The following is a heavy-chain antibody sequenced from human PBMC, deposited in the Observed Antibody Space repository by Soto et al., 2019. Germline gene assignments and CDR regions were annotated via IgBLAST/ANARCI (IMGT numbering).Heavy chain of an antibody. J-gene: IGHJ4*02. CDR2: TIPMFATA. Sequence: QVHLVQSGAEVKKPGSSVKVSCKASGSSFSNYIFAWVRQAPGQGLEWMGGTIPMFATAQYAQKLQGRVTITVDESTSTVYMDLTSLTSDDTAVYYCARGLFGQQWLVGFDTWGQGTLVTVSS. V-gene: IGHV1-69*01. D-gene: IGHD6-19*01. CDR3: ARGLFGQQWLVGFDT. CDR1: GSSFSNYI.